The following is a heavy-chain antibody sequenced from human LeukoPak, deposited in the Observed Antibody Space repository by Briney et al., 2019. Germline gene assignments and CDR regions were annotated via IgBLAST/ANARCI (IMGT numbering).Heavy chain of an antibody. CDR2: IYHSGST. D-gene: IGHD6-6*01. CDR3: ARHQIAARPDH. CDR1: GGSISSGGYY. Sequence: SQTLSLTCTVSGGSISSGGYYWSWIRQPPGKGLEWIGYIYHSGSTYYNPSLKSRVTISVDTSKNQFSLKLSSVTAADTAVYYCARHQIAARPDHWGQGTLVTVSS. J-gene: IGHJ4*02. V-gene: IGHV4-30-2*01.